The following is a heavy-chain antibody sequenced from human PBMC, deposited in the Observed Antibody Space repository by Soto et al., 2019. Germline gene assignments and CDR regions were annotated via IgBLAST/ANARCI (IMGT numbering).Heavy chain of an antibody. Sequence: QVQLVQSGAEVKKPGSSVKVSCKTSRDTFNKYAFNWVRQAPGQGLEWMGWIIPIFSSRNYAEKFQGRVTITADDSTSTAYMELRILRCEDTAVYYCARGETDLGVWGQGTTVTVSS. CDR1: RDTFNKYA. CDR2: IIPIFSSR. D-gene: IGHD2-21*02. CDR3: ARGETDLGV. V-gene: IGHV1-69*01. J-gene: IGHJ6*02.